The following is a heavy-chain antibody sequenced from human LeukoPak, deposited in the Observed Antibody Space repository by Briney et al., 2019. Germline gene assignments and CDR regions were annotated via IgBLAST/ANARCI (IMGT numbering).Heavy chain of an antibody. Sequence: GSLRLSCAASGFSFSKYWMHWVRQTPGEGLVWVARIKEDGTYTSYADSVKGRFTISRDNARNTVFLQTNSLRAEDTAVYYCARDFDMGITPGDDFDFWGQGTLVTVSS. CDR2: IKEDGTYT. CDR3: ARDFDMGITPGDDFDF. CDR1: GFSFSKYW. V-gene: IGHV3-74*01. J-gene: IGHJ4*02. D-gene: IGHD3-9*01.